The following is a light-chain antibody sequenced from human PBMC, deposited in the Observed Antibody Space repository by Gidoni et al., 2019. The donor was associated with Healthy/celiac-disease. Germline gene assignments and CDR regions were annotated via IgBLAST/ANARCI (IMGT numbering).Light chain of an antibody. V-gene: IGKV3-20*01. CDR3: QQYDSSPWT. J-gene: IGKJ1*01. CDR1: QTITSGY. CDR2: GAS. Sequence: EIVLTQSPGTLSLSPGERATLSCRASQTITSGYLAWYQQKPGQTPRLLIYGASFRATGIPDRFSGGGSGTDFTLTITRLEPEDFAVYYCQQYDSSPWTFGQGTKVEIQ.